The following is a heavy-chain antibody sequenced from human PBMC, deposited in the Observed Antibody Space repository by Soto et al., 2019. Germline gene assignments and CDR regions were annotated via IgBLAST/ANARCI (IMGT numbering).Heavy chain of an antibody. V-gene: IGHV4-4*02. Sequence: QVQLQESGPGLVKPSGTLSLTCAVSGVSITSNNWWSWVRQSPGKGLEWIGEIYHSGSTNYNPSLMSRGAMSVDKSKNQFSLELNSVTAADRAVYYCARLCSGYVHFDYWGQGTLVTVSS. J-gene: IGHJ4*02. CDR1: GVSITSNNW. D-gene: IGHD5-12*01. CDR3: ARLCSGYVHFDY. CDR2: IYHSGST.